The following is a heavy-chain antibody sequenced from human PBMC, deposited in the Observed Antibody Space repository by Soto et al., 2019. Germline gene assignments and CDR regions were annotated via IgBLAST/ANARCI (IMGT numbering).Heavy chain of an antibody. V-gene: IGHV3-64*01. Sequence: EVQLVESGGSLVQPGGSLRLSCVASGFTFNLYAIHWVRQAPGKGLEYVSAISSNGGITYYANSVKDRFTISRDNSKNTLYLQMGSLRAEDRAVYYCARGKPNCSGGTCYPGTAFDFWGQGTMVTVSS. J-gene: IGHJ3*01. CDR3: ARGKPNCSGGTCYPGTAFDF. D-gene: IGHD2-15*01. CDR2: ISSNGGIT. CDR1: GFTFNLYA.